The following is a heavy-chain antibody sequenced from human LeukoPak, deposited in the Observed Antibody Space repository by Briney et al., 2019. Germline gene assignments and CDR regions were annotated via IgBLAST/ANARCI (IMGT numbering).Heavy chain of an antibody. V-gene: IGHV3-20*04. D-gene: IGHD6-13*01. Sequence: GGSLRLSCAASGFTFGNYGMSWVRQAPGKGLEWVSGINWNGGSTGYADSVEGRFTISRDNAKNSQYLQMNSLRVKDTALYYCARDPGWIAAAETFDYWGQGTLVTVSS. J-gene: IGHJ4*02. CDR1: GFTFGNYG. CDR2: INWNGGST. CDR3: ARDPGWIAAAETFDY.